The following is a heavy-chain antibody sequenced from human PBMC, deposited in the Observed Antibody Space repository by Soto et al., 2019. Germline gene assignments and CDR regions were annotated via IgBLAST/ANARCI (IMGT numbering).Heavy chain of an antibody. V-gene: IGHV4-39*01. CDR1: GGSISSSSYY. CDR3: ARRLYYDSSGFEGGGMDV. D-gene: IGHD3-22*01. Sequence: QLQLQESGPGLVKPSETLSLTCTVSGGSISSSSYYWGWIRQPPGKGLEWIGSIYYSGSTYYNPSLKSRVPISVDPSKNQFSLKLSSVTAADTAVYYCARRLYYDSSGFEGGGMDVWGQGTTVTVS. J-gene: IGHJ6*02. CDR2: IYYSGST.